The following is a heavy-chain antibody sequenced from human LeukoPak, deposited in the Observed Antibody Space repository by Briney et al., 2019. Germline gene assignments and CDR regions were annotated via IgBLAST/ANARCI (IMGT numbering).Heavy chain of an antibody. CDR1: GFTFRSYS. D-gene: IGHD6-13*01. Sequence: PGGSLRLSCTASGFTFRSYSMNWVREAPGKGLEGLSSISSSSSYIYYADSVKGRFTISRDNAKNSLYLQMNSLRAEDTAVYYCARDRRPAAGSFDYWGQGTLVTVSS. J-gene: IGHJ4*02. V-gene: IGHV3-21*01. CDR3: ARDRRPAAGSFDY. CDR2: ISSSSSYI.